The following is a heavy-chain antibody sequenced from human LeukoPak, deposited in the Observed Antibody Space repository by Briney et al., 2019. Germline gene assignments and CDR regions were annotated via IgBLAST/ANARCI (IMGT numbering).Heavy chain of an antibody. J-gene: IGHJ4*02. Sequence: GGTLRLSCAASGFTFRSYVMSWVRLAPGKGLGWVSGLNTDGAWIYYADSVKGRFTISRDNSENTLYLQMNSLRVEDTAIYYCAKSTAPCSLGSCYSALESWGQGTLVTVSS. D-gene: IGHD2-15*01. CDR1: GFTFRSYV. CDR2: LNTDGAWI. V-gene: IGHV3-23*01. CDR3: AKSTAPCSLGSCYSALES.